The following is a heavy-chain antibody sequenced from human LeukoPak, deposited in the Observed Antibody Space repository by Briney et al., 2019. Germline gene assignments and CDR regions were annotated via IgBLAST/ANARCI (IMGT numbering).Heavy chain of an antibody. CDR3: ARDGGYCDSTTCYDRLDY. D-gene: IGHD2-2*01. Sequence: GGSLRLSCAASGFTFSNYWMTWVRQGPGKGLEWVANIKRDGSDKNYVDSVNGRFTTSRDNAKNSLYLQMNSLRAEDTAVYFCARDGGYCDSTTCYDRLDYWGQGALVTVSS. J-gene: IGHJ4*02. CDR1: GFTFSNYW. V-gene: IGHV3-7*01. CDR2: IKRDGSDK.